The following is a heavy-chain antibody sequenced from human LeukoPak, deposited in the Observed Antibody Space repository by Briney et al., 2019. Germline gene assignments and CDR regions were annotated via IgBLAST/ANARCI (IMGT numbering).Heavy chain of an antibody. CDR3: AFSGNYGVY. V-gene: IGHV3-48*01. CDR2: ISSGSGTI. D-gene: IGHD1-26*01. Sequence: SGGSLRLSCAASGFIFSDYNMNWVRQAPGKGLEWVSCISSGSGTIYYADSVKGRFTISRDNAKTSLYLQMNSLRAEDTAVYYCAFSGNYGVYWGQGTLVTVSS. J-gene: IGHJ4*02. CDR1: GFIFSDYN.